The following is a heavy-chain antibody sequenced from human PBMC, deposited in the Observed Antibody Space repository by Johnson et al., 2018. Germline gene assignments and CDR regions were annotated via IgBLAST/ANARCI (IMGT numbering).Heavy chain of an antibody. V-gene: IGHV3-9*01. CDR3: AKNMGDFGVVIFEYYGMDV. Sequence: VQLQESGGGVVQPGRSLRLSCAASGFTFDDYAMHWVRQAPGKGLEWVSGISWNSGSIGYADYVKGRFTISRDNAKNSLYLQMNSLRAEDTAVYYCAKNMGDFGVVIFEYYGMDVWGQGTTVTVSS. D-gene: IGHD3-3*01. CDR1: GFTFDDYA. CDR2: ISWNSGSI. J-gene: IGHJ6*02.